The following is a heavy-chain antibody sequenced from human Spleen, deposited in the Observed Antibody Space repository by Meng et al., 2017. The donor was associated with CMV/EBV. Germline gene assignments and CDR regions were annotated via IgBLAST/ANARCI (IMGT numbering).Heavy chain of an antibody. V-gene: IGHV3-21*01. CDR3: ARAPPYCSSTSCFNWFDP. CDR1: FTYSSYS. D-gene: IGHD2-2*01. J-gene: IGHJ5*02. CDR2: ISSSSSYI. Sequence: FTYSSYSMNWVGQAPGKGLEWVSSISSSSSYIYYADSVQGRFTISRDNAKNSLYLQMNSLRAEDTAVYYCARAPPYCSSTSCFNWFDPWGQGTLVTVSS.